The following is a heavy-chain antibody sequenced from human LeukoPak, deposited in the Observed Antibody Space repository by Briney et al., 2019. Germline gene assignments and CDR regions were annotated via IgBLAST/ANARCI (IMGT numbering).Heavy chain of an antibody. D-gene: IGHD5-24*01. Sequence: PGGSLRLSCAAAGFTFGDYSMNWVRQAPGKGLEWISYIGIDSGNTNYADSVKGRFTISGDKAKNSLYLQMNSLRVEDTAVYYCARDYKYVFDNWGQGTLVTVSS. V-gene: IGHV3-48*01. CDR3: ARDYKYVFDN. CDR1: GFTFGDYS. J-gene: IGHJ4*02. CDR2: IGIDSGNT.